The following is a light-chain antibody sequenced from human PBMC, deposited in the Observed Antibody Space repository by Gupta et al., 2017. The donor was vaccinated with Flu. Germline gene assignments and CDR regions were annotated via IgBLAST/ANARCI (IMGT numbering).Light chain of an antibody. CDR3: QQDNSYPIT. CDR2: GAS. J-gene: IGKJ5*01. Sequence: PSSLSASVGDRVTITCRASQGINNYLAWFQQKPGKAPKSLISGASSLQGGVPSRFSGSGSGTDFTLTISSLQPEDFAIYYCQQDNSYPITFGQGTRLEIK. V-gene: IGKV1-16*01. CDR1: QGINNY.